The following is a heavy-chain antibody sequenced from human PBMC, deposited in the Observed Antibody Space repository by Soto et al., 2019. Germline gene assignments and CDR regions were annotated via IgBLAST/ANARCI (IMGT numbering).Heavy chain of an antibody. Sequence: GGSLRLSCAASGFTFDDYAVHWVRQAPGKGLEWVSGISWNSGSIGYADSVKGRFTISRDNAKNSLYLQMNSLRAEDTALYYCAKDIGFGYYDFWSGYLYYYYGMDVWGQGTTVTVSS. V-gene: IGHV3-9*01. D-gene: IGHD3-3*01. CDR2: ISWNSGSI. J-gene: IGHJ6*02. CDR1: GFTFDDYA. CDR3: AKDIGFGYYDFWSGYLYYYYGMDV.